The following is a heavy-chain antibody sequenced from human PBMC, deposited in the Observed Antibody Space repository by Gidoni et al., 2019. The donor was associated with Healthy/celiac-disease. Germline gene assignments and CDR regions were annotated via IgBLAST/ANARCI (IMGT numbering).Heavy chain of an antibody. CDR3: GGLHWSGGSCLFDY. J-gene: IGHJ4*02. Sequence: QVQLQQWGAGLSQPSAPLSLTCAVYGGSFSGYYWSWIRQPPGKGLEWIGEINHSGSTNYNPSLNSRVTISVDTSKNQFSLKLSSVTAADTAVYYCGGLHWSGGSCLFDYWGQGTLVTVSS. V-gene: IGHV4-34*01. D-gene: IGHD2-15*01. CDR2: INHSGST. CDR1: GGSFSGYY.